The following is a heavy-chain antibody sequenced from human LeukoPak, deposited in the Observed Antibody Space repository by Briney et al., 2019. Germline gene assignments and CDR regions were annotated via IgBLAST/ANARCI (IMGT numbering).Heavy chain of an antibody. D-gene: IGHD5-12*01. CDR2: IIPIFGTA. J-gene: IGHJ4*02. CDR3: AILTPPGYSGYDWRDVDY. Sequence: SVKLSCKASGGTFSSYAISWVRQAPGQGLEWMGGIIPIFGTANYAQKFQGRVTITADESTSTAYMELSSLRSEDTAVYYCAILTPPGYSGYDWRDVDYWGQGTLVTVSS. V-gene: IGHV1-69*13. CDR1: GGTFSSYA.